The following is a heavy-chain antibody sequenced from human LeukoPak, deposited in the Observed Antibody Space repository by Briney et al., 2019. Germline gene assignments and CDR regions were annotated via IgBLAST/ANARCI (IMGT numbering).Heavy chain of an antibody. Sequence: GGSLRLSCAASGFTFSSYAMSWARQAPGKGLEWVSAISGSGGSTYYADSVKGRFTISRDNSKNTLYLQMNSLRAEDTAVYYCAKEGSEEWLLLPGAFDIWGQGTMVTVSS. CDR2: ISGSGGST. D-gene: IGHD3-22*01. V-gene: IGHV3-23*01. CDR3: AKEGSEEWLLLPGAFDI. J-gene: IGHJ3*02. CDR1: GFTFSSYA.